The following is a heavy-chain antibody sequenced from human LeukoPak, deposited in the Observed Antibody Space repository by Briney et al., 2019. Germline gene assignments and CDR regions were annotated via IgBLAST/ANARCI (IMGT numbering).Heavy chain of an antibody. V-gene: IGHV3-53*01. Sequence: GGSLRLSCAASGFTVSNNYMSWVRQAPGKGLEWVSVIYSGGSTYYADSVKGRFTISRDNSKNTLYLQMNSLRGEDTAVYYCAREFFDREGGTTVLDYWGQGTLVTVSS. D-gene: IGHD1-26*01. CDR1: GFTVSNNY. CDR2: IYSGGST. J-gene: IGHJ4*02. CDR3: AREFFDREGGTTVLDY.